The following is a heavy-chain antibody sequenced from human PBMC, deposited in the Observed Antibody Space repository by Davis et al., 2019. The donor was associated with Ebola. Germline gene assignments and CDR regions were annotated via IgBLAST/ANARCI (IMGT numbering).Heavy chain of an antibody. CDR2: IHTGGRT. Sequence: GGSLRLSCAASGFRVSGPYMSWVRQAPGKGLEWVSVIHTGGRTYYTDSVKGRFTISRDNSKNTIYLQMSSLRAEDTAVYYCARHYDHDYYMGLDVWGQGTTVIVSS. D-gene: IGHD3-16*01. CDR3: ARHYDHDYYMGLDV. V-gene: IGHV3-66*04. CDR1: GFRVSGPY. J-gene: IGHJ6*02.